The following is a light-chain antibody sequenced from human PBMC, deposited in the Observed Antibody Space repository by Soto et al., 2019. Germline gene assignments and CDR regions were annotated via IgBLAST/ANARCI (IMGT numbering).Light chain of an antibody. CDR3: QSYTSALT. J-gene: IGKJ5*01. V-gene: IGKV1-27*01. CDR1: QGIANY. Sequence: DIQMTQSPSSLSASVGDRVTITCRASQGIANYLAWYQQKPGKGPKLLIYGASTLQSGVPSRFSGRGSGTGFTLTISSLQPEDVATYYCQSYTSALTFGQGTRLEIK. CDR2: GAS.